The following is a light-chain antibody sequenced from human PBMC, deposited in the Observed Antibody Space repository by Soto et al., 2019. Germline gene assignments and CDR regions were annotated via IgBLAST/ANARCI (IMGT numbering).Light chain of an antibody. CDR1: SGHSSYA. Sequence: QLVLTQSPSASASLGASVKLTCTLSSGHSSYAIAWHQQQPEKGPRYLMKLNSDGSHSKGDGIPDRCSGSSSGAERYLIISSLQSEDEADYYCQTWGTGIHVFGTGTKVTVL. CDR3: QTWGTGIHV. CDR2: LNSDGSH. V-gene: IGLV4-69*01. J-gene: IGLJ1*01.